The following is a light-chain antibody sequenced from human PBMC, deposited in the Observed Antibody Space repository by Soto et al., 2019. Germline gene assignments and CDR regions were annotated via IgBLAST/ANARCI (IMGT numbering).Light chain of an antibody. CDR1: QSVRSN. Sequence: EILMTQSPATLSVSPGERATLSCRASQSVRSNLAWYQQKPGQAPRLLIFGATTRSTGMPARFSGSGSGTEFTLTISSLQSEDFAVYYCQQYNDWPLCTFGQGTKLEIK. J-gene: IGKJ2*02. CDR3: QQYNDWPLCT. CDR2: GAT. V-gene: IGKV3-15*01.